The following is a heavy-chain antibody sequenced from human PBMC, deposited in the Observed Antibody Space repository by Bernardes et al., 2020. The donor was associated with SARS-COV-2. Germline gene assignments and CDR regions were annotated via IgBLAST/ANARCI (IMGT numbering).Heavy chain of an antibody. CDR1: GGSISSYY. D-gene: IGHD1-26*01. CDR2: IYYSGST. J-gene: IGHJ5*02. CDR3: ARGEIWFDP. V-gene: IGHV4-59*01. Sequence: SETLSLTCTVPGGSISSYYWSWIRQPPGKGLEWVGYIYYSGSTNYNPSLKSRVTISVDTSKNQFSLKLSSVTAADTAVYYCARGEIWFDPWGQGTLVTVSS.